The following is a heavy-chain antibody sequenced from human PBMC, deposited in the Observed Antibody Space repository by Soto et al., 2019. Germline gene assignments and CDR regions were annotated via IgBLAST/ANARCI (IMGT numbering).Heavy chain of an antibody. CDR1: GGSISSYY. CDR3: ARQRAGGYSGYDPGPWFDP. D-gene: IGHD5-12*01. V-gene: IGHV4-59*01. J-gene: IGHJ5*02. Sequence: SETLSLTCTVSGGSISSYYWSWIRQPPGKGLEWIGYIYYSGSTNYNPSIKSRVTISVDTSKNQFSLKLSSVTAADTAVYYCARQRAGGYSGYDPGPWFDPWGQGTLVTVSS. CDR2: IYYSGST.